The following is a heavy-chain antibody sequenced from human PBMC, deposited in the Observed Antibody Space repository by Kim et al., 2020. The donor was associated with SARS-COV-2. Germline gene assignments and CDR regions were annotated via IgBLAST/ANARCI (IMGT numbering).Heavy chain of an antibody. Sequence: GESLKISCKGSGYSFTSYWIGWVRQMPGKGLEWMGIIYPGDSDTRYSPSFQGQVTISADKSISTAYLQWSSLKASDTAMYYCARLEYSSGWYGGLSGPFDYWGQGTLVTVSS. D-gene: IGHD6-19*01. CDR1: GYSFTSYW. CDR2: IYPGDSDT. CDR3: ARLEYSSGWYGGLSGPFDY. V-gene: IGHV5-51*01. J-gene: IGHJ4*02.